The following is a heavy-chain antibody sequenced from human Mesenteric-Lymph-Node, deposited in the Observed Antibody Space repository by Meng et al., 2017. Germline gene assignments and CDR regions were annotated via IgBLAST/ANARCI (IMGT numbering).Heavy chain of an antibody. CDR2: INPNDGYT. V-gene: IGHV1-2*06. D-gene: IGHD4-17*01. CDR3: ARGHDYGDSDL. CDR1: GYTFTAFY. Sequence: QGPLGPSWAEVKKSGASVQVYCKASGYTFTAFYIHWVRQAPGQGLEWMGRINPNDGYTNYAQRFPGRVTMSRDTSITTAYMDITSLRSDDTAVYFCARGHDYGDSDLWGQGTLVTVPQ. J-gene: IGHJ5*02.